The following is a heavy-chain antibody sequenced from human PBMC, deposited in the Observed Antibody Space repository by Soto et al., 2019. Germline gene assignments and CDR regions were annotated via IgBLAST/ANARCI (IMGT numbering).Heavy chain of an antibody. D-gene: IGHD3-10*01. J-gene: IGHJ4*02. CDR3: ARDWVWFGAHPIDY. V-gene: IGHV3-30*03. CDR1: GFTFSNYG. CDR2: ISSDGSNK. Sequence: QVQLVESGGGVVQTGRSLRLSCAASGFTFSNYGMHWVRQAPGKGLEWVAVISSDGSNKYYADSVKGRFTFSRDNSENTLFLQMNNLRTEDTAVYYCARDWVWFGAHPIDYWGQGTLVTVSS.